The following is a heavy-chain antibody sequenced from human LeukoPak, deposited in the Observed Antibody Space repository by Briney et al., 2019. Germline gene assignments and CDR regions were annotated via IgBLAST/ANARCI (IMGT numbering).Heavy chain of an antibody. CDR1: GFTFSSYA. J-gene: IGHJ4*02. V-gene: IGHV3-23*01. D-gene: IGHD6-19*01. CDR2: ISGSGGST. CDR3: ARGRGQWLVRGQYYFNY. Sequence: GGSLRLSCAASGFTFSSYAMSWVRQAPGKGLEWVSAISGSGGSTYYADSVKGRFTISRDNSKNTLYLQMNSLRAEDTAVYYCARGRGQWLVRGQYYFNYWGQGTLVTVSS.